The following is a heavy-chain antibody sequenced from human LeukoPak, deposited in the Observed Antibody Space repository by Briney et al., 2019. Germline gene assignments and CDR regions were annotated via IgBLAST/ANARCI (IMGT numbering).Heavy chain of an antibody. J-gene: IGHJ4*02. CDR2: INPNSGVT. V-gene: IGHV1-2*02. D-gene: IGHD6-13*01. Sequence: GASVKVSCNGSGYTFIRYYMHWVRQAPGQGLDWMGWINPNSGVTNYPQKFQGRVTMTWDTSTGTGYMELTRLTSDDTAVYYCARGPAAGIGAYWGQGTLVTV. CDR3: ARGPAAGIGAY. CDR1: GYTFIRYY.